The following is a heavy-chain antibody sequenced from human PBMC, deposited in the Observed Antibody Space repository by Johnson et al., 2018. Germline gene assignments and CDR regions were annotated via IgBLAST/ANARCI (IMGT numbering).Heavy chain of an antibody. CDR2: IKSKTDGGTT. CDR1: GFTFSNAW. Sequence: EVQLVESGGGLVQRGGSLRLSCAASGFTFSNAWMSWVRQAPGKGLEWVGRIKSKTDGGTTDYAAPVKGRFTISRDDSKNTLYLQMNSLKTEDTAVYYCTTTHSSTYYYYGMDVWGQGTTVTVSS. V-gene: IGHV3-15*01. CDR3: TTTHSSTYYYYGMDV. D-gene: IGHD3-22*01. J-gene: IGHJ6*02.